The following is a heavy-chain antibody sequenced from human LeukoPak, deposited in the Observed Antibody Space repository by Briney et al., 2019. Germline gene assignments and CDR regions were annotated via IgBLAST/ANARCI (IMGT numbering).Heavy chain of an antibody. CDR1: GFTFSSYG. J-gene: IGHJ4*02. CDR3: ARDGGDCSGDSCYVDY. Sequence: PGGSLRLSCAASGFTFSSYGMHWVRQAPGKGLEWVAVISYDGSNKYYADSVKGRFTISRDNAKNSLYLQMNSLRAEDTALYYCARDGGDCSGDSCYVDYWGQGTLVTVSS. CDR2: ISYDGSNK. D-gene: IGHD2-15*01. V-gene: IGHV3-30*03.